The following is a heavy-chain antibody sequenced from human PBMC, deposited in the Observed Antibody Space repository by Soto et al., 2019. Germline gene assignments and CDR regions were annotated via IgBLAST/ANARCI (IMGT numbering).Heavy chain of an antibody. Sequence: SETLSLTCTVSGGSISSSSYYWGWIRQPPGKGLEWIGSIYYSGSTYYNPSLKSRVTISVDTSKNQFSLKLSSVTAADTAVYYCARGRGYYDFWSGYPSSGAIDYWGQGTLVTVSS. CDR1: GGSISSSSYY. J-gene: IGHJ4*02. CDR2: IYYSGST. D-gene: IGHD3-3*01. CDR3: ARGRGYYDFWSGYPSSGAIDY. V-gene: IGHV4-39*01.